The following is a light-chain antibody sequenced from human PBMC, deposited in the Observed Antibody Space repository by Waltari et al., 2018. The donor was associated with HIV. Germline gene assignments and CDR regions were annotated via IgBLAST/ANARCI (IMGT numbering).Light chain of an antibody. CDR2: RST. CDR3: ATWDDSLNGRGV. J-gene: IGLJ1*01. CDR1: SSNIGTYY. Sequence: QSVMTQPPSVSGTPGQGVTITCSGNSSNIGTYYVYWYQQFPPAAPKPPIFRSTRRPAGVPDRFSGSKSGTSASLAISWLRSEDEADYYCATWDDSLNGRGVFGTGTRVTVL. V-gene: IGLV1-47*01.